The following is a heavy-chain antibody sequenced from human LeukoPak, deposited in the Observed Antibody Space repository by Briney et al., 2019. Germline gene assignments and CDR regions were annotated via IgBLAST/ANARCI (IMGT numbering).Heavy chain of an antibody. CDR1: GFTFSSYC. D-gene: IGHD3-22*01. V-gene: IGHV3-30*03. J-gene: IGHJ6*03. CDR3: ARERYYYDSSGYFDGRHVAPEYYMDV. CDR2: ISYEGSNK. Sequence: GGSLRLSCSASGFTFSSYCMQWVRQAPGKGLEWEAVISYEGSNKYYADSVKGRFTISRDNSKNTLYPQMNSLRAEDTAVYYCARERYYYDSSGYFDGRHVAPEYYMDVWGKGTTVTVSS.